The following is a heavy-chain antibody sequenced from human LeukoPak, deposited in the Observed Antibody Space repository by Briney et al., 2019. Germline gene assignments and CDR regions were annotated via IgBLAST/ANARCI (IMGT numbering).Heavy chain of an antibody. CDR1: GGTFSSYA. Sequence: GASVKVSCKASGGTFSSYAISWVRQAPGQGLEWMGGIIPIFGTANYAQKFQGRVTITADKSTSTAYMELSSLRSEDTAVYYCATGSSGMVSKPFVHWGQGTPVTVSS. D-gene: IGHD3-10*01. CDR3: ATGSSGMVSKPFVH. CDR2: IIPIFGTA. V-gene: IGHV1-69*06. J-gene: IGHJ5*02.